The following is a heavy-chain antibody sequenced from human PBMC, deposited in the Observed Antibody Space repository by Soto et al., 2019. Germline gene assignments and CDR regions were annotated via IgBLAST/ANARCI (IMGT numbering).Heavy chain of an antibody. J-gene: IGHJ4*02. Sequence: QVQLQQWGAGLLKPSETLSLTCAVYGGSFSGYYWSWIRQPPGKGLEWIGEINHSGSTNYNPFLTSRVTISVDTSKNQFSLKLSSVTAADTAVYYCARGRNPFWSGYRGWGQGTLVTVSS. CDR3: ARGRNPFWSGYRG. V-gene: IGHV4-34*01. D-gene: IGHD3-3*01. CDR1: GGSFSGYY. CDR2: INHSGST.